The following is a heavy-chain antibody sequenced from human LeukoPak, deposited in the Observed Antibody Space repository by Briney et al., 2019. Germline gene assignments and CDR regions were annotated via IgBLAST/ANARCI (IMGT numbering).Heavy chain of an antibody. CDR3: AGSIPGQGLSSTY. D-gene: IGHD3-10*01. Sequence: SETLYLTCAVSVGDISSIRYPWSWIRQPPGKALEWSGYIYHSGGTFYNPSLESRVTMSLDTTKNHFFLQLNSVTAADTAVYYCAGSIPGQGLSSTYWGQGTLVTVSS. V-gene: IGHV4-30-2*01. CDR2: IYHSGGT. CDR1: VGDISSIRYP. J-gene: IGHJ4*02.